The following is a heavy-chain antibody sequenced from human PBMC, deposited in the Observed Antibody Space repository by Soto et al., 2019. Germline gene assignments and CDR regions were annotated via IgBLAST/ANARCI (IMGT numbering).Heavy chain of an antibody. CDR1: GGSISSGGYS. CDR3: ARSLDIVLVPAAMQVGWFDP. V-gene: IGHV4-30-2*01. CDR2: IYHSWGT. D-gene: IGHD2-2*03. Sequence: QLQLQESGSGLVKPSQTLSLTCAVSGGSISSGGYSWSWIRQPPGKGLEWIGYIYHSWGTYYNTSIKSRVTISVDRSKNQFSLKLSSVTAADTAVYYCARSLDIVLVPAAMQVGWFDPWGQGTLVTVSS. J-gene: IGHJ5*02.